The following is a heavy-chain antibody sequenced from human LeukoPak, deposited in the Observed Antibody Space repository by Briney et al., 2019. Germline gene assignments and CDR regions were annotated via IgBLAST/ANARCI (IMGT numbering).Heavy chain of an antibody. D-gene: IGHD4-23*01. CDR2: ISSSSYYI. CDR3: AKDIFGGNWPNDY. V-gene: IGHV3-21*01. CDR1: GFTFSSYA. J-gene: IGHJ4*02. Sequence: GRSLRLSCAASGFTFSSYAMHWVRQAPGKGLEWVSSISSSSYYIYYADSVRGRFTISRDNARTSLYLQMNSLRAEDTAVYYCAKDIFGGNWPNDYWGQGTLVTVSS.